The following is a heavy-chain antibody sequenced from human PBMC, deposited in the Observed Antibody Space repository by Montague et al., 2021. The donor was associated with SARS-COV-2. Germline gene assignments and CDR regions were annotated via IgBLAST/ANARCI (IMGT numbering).Heavy chain of an antibody. Sequence: PALVKPTQTLTLTCTFSGFSLSTSGMCVSWIRQPPGKALEWLARIDWDDDKYYSTSLKTRLTIPKDTSKNQVVLTMTNMDPVDTATYYCARRTYDILTGYNYGRDVWGQGTTVTVSS. D-gene: IGHD3-9*01. J-gene: IGHJ6*02. V-gene: IGHV2-70*11. CDR3: ARRTYDILTGYNYGRDV. CDR1: GFSLSTSGMC. CDR2: IDWDDDK.